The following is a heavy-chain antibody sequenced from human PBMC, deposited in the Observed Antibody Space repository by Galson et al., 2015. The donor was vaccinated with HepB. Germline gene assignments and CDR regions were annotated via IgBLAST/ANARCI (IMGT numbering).Heavy chain of an antibody. V-gene: IGHV3-23*01. CDR1: GFIFSNYA. CDR2: ISGDTYGT. D-gene: IGHD6-19*01. CDR3: AKGRGWYTGFDS. J-gene: IGHJ4*02. Sequence: SLRLSCAGSGFIFSNYALSWVRQAPGKGLQWVSGISGDTYGTYYADSVKGRFTISRDNSNSRLYLQMTGVTADETATYYCAKGRGWYTGFDSWGQGALVTVSS.